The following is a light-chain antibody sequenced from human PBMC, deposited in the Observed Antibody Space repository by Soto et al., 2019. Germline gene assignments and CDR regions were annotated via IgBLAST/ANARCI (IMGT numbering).Light chain of an antibody. J-gene: IGLJ2*01. CDR3: SSYAGSNSPVG. Sequence: QSALTQPPSASGSPGQSVTISCTGTSSDVGGYHCVSWYQQHPGKAPKLMIYEVSKRPSGVPDRFSGSKSGNTASLTVSGLQAEDEADYYCSSYAGSNSPVGFGGGTKVTVL. CDR2: EVS. V-gene: IGLV2-8*01. CDR1: SSDVGGYHC.